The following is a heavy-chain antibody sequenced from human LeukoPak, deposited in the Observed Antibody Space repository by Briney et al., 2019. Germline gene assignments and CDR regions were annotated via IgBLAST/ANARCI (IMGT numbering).Heavy chain of an antibody. J-gene: IGHJ5*01. V-gene: IGHV4-4*07. CDR2: IYTSGSI. D-gene: IGHD6-13*01. CDR3: ARGSSWFDY. Sequence: PSETLSLTCTVSDGSISSDYWTWIRQPAGKGLEWIGRIYTSGSINYKPSLKSRVTMSVDTTKNQLSLKLTSVTAADTAVYYCARGSSWFDYWGQGTLVTVSS. CDR1: DGSISSDY.